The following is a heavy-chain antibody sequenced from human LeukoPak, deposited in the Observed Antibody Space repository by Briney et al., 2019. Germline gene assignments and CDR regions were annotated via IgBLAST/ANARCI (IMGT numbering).Heavy chain of an antibody. CDR2: INSDGSST. D-gene: IGHD3-16*02. V-gene: IGHV3-74*01. J-gene: IGHJ4*02. Sequence: PGGSLRLSCAASGFTFSSYWMHWVRQAPGKGLVWVSCINSDGSSTRYADSVKGRFTISRENAKNTLYLQMNSLRAEDTAVYYCARDRAVRYFDYWGQGTLVTVSS. CDR3: ARDRAVRYFDY. CDR1: GFTFSSYW.